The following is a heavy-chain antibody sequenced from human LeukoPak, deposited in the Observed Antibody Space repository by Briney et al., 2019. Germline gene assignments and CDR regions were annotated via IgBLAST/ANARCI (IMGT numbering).Heavy chain of an antibody. CDR1: EFTFSTSA. Sequence: QPGRSLRLSCAASEFTFSTSAMSWVRQAPGKGLEWVSSISTTVGNTYYADSVKGRFTISRDNSNNTLYLQMNSLTAEDTAVYYCTKRAEFGGFDPWGQGTLVTVSS. D-gene: IGHD3-10*01. CDR2: ISTTVGNT. J-gene: IGHJ5*02. V-gene: IGHV3-23*01. CDR3: TKRAEFGGFDP.